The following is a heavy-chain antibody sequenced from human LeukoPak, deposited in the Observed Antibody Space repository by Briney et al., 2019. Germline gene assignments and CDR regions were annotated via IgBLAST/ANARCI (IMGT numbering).Heavy chain of an antibody. J-gene: IGHJ5*02. CDR1: GFTFDDYA. D-gene: IGHD1-26*01. CDR3: LLGGARENWFDP. CDR2: ISWDGGST. Sequence: PGGSLRLSCAASGFTFDDYAMHWVRQAPGKGLEWVSLISWDGGSTYYADSVKGRFTISRDNSKNSLYLQMNSLRAEDTALCYCLLGGARENWFDPWGQGTLVTVSS. V-gene: IGHV3-43D*03.